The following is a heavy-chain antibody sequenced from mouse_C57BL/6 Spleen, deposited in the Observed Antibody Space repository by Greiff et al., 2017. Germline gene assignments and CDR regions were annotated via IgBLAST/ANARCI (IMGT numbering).Heavy chain of an antibody. CDR1: GFSLTSYG. Sequence: VKLQESGPGLVAPSQSLSITCTVSGFSLTSYGVDWVRQSPGKGLEWLGVIWGVGSTNYNSALKSRLSISKDNSKSQVFLKMNSLQTDDTAMYYCARIYGSSLAWFAYWGQGTLVTVSA. J-gene: IGHJ3*01. CDR2: IWGVGST. V-gene: IGHV2-6*01. D-gene: IGHD1-1*01. CDR3: ARIYGSSLAWFAY.